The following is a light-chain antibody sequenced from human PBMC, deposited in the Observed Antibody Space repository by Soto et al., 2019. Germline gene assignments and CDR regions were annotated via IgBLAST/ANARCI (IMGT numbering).Light chain of an antibody. CDR3: TSYTSSSIWV. Sequence: QSALTQPASVSGSPGQSITISCTGTSSDIGGYNYVSWYQQHPGKAPKLMINEVSYRPSGVSNRFSGSTSGNTASLTISGLQAEDEADYYCTSYTSSSIWVFGGGTPLTVL. V-gene: IGLV2-14*01. CDR1: SSDIGGYNY. J-gene: IGLJ3*02. CDR2: EVS.